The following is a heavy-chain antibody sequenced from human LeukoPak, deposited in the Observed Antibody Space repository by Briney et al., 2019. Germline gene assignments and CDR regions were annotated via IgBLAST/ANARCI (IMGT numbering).Heavy chain of an antibody. CDR3: AKLALRLWFGELGNYFDY. CDR2: ISGSGGST. D-gene: IGHD3-10*01. V-gene: IGHV3-23*01. Sequence: PGGSLRLSCAASGFTFSSYAMSWVRQAPGKGLEWVSAISGSGGSTYYADSVKGRFTISRDNSKNTLYLQMNSLRAEDTAVYYCAKLALRLWFGELGNYFDYWGQGTLVTVSS. J-gene: IGHJ4*02. CDR1: GFTFSSYA.